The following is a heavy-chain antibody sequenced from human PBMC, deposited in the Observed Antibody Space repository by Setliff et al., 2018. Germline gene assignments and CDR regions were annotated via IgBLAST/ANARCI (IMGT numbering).Heavy chain of an antibody. Sequence: SETLSLTCSASGDSINPYYWTWIRQPPGKGLEWIGFIYYSGATTYNPSLKSRVTISVDTSKNQFSLKLSSVTAADTAVYYCARRSPAYYSDSSGYFYDTSPYMDVWGKGTTVTVSS. CDR1: GDSINPYY. D-gene: IGHD3-22*01. V-gene: IGHV4-59*08. J-gene: IGHJ6*03. CDR2: IYYSGAT. CDR3: ARRSPAYYSDSSGYFYDTSPYMDV.